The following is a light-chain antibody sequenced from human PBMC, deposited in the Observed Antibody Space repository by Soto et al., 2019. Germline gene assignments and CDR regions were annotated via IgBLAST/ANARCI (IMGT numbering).Light chain of an antibody. CDR2: WAS. V-gene: IGKV4-1*01. J-gene: IGKJ3*01. CDR1: QSVLYSSSNKDY. CDR3: QQYYSTPFT. Sequence: DIVMTQSPDSLAVSLGERATINCKSSQSVLYSSSNKDYLAWYQQKPGQPPKMVIYWASTRESGVPDRFSGSGSGTDFTLTISSLQAEDVAVYYCQQYYSTPFTFVPGTKVYI.